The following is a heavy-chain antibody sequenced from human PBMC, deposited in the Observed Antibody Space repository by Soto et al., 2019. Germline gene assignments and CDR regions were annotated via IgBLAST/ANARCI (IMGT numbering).Heavy chain of an antibody. Sequence: GESLKISCKGSGYSFTSYWISWVRQMPGKGLEWMGRIDPSDSYTNYSPSFQGHVTISADKSISTAYLQWSSLKASDTAMYYCARQGTATVLYYYGMDVWGQGTTVTVSS. CDR3: ARQGTATVLYYYGMDV. D-gene: IGHD5-18*01. J-gene: IGHJ6*02. CDR1: GYSFTSYW. V-gene: IGHV5-10-1*01. CDR2: IDPSDSYT.